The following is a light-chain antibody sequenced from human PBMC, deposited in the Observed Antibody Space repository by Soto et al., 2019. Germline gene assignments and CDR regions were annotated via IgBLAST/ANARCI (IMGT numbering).Light chain of an antibody. V-gene: IGKV3-11*01. CDR3: QQRSGWPSWT. J-gene: IGKJ1*01. CDR1: QSVSSQ. Sequence: EIVMTQSPATLSVSPGERATLSCRASQSVSSQLAWYQQRPGQAPRLLIYDASNRATGIPARFSGSGSGTGFTLTISSREPEDFAVYYCQQRSGWPSWTFGQGTKVDI. CDR2: DAS.